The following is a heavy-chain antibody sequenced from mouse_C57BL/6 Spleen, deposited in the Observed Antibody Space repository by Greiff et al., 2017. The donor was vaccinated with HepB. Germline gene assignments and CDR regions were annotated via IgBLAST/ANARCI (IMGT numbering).Heavy chain of an antibody. CDR3: AGDGYDGTAFDY. Sequence: EVQLVESGGGLVKPGGSLKLSCAASGFTFSDYGMHWVRQAPEKGLEWVAYISSGSSTNYYADTVKGRFTISRDNAKNTLFLQMTSLRSEDTAMYYCAGDGYDGTAFDYWGQGTTLTVSS. J-gene: IGHJ2*01. CDR1: GFTFSDYG. V-gene: IGHV5-17*01. CDR2: ISSGSSTN. D-gene: IGHD2-2*01.